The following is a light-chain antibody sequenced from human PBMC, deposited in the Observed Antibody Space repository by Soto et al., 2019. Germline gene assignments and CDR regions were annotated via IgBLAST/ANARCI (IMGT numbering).Light chain of an antibody. V-gene: IGLV1-51*02. CDR2: ENN. Sequence: QSVLTQPPSVSAAPGQKVTISCSGSSSNIGNNYVSWYRRLPGTAPQLLIYENNKRPSGIPDRFSGSKSGTSATLGITGLQTGDEADYYCGTWDSSLSGGVFGGGTQLTVL. J-gene: IGLJ3*02. CDR3: GTWDSSLSGGV. CDR1: SSNIGNNY.